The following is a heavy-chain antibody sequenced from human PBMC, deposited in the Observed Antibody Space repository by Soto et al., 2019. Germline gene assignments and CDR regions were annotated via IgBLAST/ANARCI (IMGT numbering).Heavy chain of an antibody. CDR1: GGSISSSNW. J-gene: IGHJ4*02. CDR3: AAGGVWGSYRRTGFDY. Sequence: QVQLQESGPGLVKPSGTLSLTCAVSGGSISSSNWWSWVRQPPGKGLEWIGEIYHSGSTNYNPSLKSRVTISVEKSKNQFSLKLSCVTAADTAVYYCAAGGVWGSYRRTGFDYWGQGTLVTVSS. V-gene: IGHV4-4*02. D-gene: IGHD3-16*02. CDR2: IYHSGST.